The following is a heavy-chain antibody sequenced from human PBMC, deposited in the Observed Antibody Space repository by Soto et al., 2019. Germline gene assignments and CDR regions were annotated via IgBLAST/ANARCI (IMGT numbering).Heavy chain of an antibody. J-gene: IGHJ6*02. CDR3: ARDDIPGITVATYGLAV. CDR1: GFIFSNFG. D-gene: IGHD6-19*01. Sequence: QVQLVESGGGVVQPGRSLRLSCAASGFIFSNFGMHWVRQAPGKGLEWVAVIWYDGSNEYYADSVKGRFTISKDNSKNMLYLQMNSLRAEDTAVYYCARDDIPGITVATYGLAVWGQGTTVTVSS. CDR2: IWYDGSNE. V-gene: IGHV3-33*01.